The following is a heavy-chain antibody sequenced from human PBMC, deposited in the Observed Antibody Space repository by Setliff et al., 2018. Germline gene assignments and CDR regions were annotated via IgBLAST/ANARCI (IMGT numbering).Heavy chain of an antibody. CDR2: IYNAVTT. Sequence: ASETLSLTCIVSGDSIRSYYYSWIRQPPGKGLEWIGYIYNAVTTKYNPSLGSRVXXSADTSKNQVSLTLNYVTATDTAVYYCARDQFSSGWYGAPESYFDRWGQGILVTVSS. V-gene: IGHV4-59*12. CDR1: GDSIRSYY. CDR3: ARDQFSSGWYGAPESYFDR. D-gene: IGHD6-19*01. J-gene: IGHJ4*02.